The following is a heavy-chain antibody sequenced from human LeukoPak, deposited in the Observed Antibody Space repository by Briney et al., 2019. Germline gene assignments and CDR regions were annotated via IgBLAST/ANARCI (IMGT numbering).Heavy chain of an antibody. J-gene: IGHJ4*02. D-gene: IGHD1-26*01. CDR2: INHSGST. CDR1: GGSFSGYY. CDR3: ARMRSGSYYRNFGDYFDY. V-gene: IGHV4-34*01. Sequence: SETLSLTCAVYGGSFSGYYWSWIRQPPGKGLEWIGEINHSGSTNYNPSLKSRVTISVDTSKNQFSLKLSSVTAADTAVYYCARMRSGSYYRNFGDYFDYWGQGTLVTVSS.